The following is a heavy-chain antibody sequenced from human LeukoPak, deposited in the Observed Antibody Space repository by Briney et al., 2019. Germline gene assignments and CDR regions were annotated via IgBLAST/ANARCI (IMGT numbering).Heavy chain of an antibody. CDR3: ACLTTADAFDI. Sequence: PSQTLSLTCAVSGGFISSGGYYWSWIRQPPGKGLEWIGYIYDSGSTNYNPSLKSRVTISVDTSKNQFSLKLSSVTAADTAVYYCACLTTADAFDIWGQGTMVTVSS. J-gene: IGHJ3*02. V-gene: IGHV4-61*08. D-gene: IGHD3-22*01. CDR2: IYDSGST. CDR1: GGFISSGGYY.